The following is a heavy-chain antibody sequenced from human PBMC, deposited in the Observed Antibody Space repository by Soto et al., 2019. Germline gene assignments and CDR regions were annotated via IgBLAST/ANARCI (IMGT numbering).Heavy chain of an antibody. CDR2: IYSGGST. D-gene: IGHD5-18*01. V-gene: IGHV3-66*01. CDR3: GRGKEDTAHYYYYGMDV. CDR1: GFTVSSNY. Sequence: GGSLRLSCAASGFTVSSNYMSWVRQAPGKGLEWVSVIYSGGSTYYADSVKGRFTISRDNSKNTLYLQMNSLRAEDTAVYYCGRGKEDTAHYYYYGMDVWGQGTTVTVSS. J-gene: IGHJ6*02.